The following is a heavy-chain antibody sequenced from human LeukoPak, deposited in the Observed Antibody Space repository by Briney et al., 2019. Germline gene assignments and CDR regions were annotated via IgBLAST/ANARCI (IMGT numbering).Heavy chain of an antibody. CDR3: ARDGPAQMVDFDY. J-gene: IGHJ4*02. Sequence: ASVKVSCKASGYTFTGSGWYLYWLRQAPGQGLECVGWIHPNDGATLYAQKFQGRVAMTTDTSISTAYMELSRLRPDDTAMYYCARDGPAQMVDFDYWGQGTLVTVSS. V-gene: IGHV1-2*02. CDR2: IHPNDGAT. D-gene: IGHD3-10*01. CDR1: GYTFTGSGWY.